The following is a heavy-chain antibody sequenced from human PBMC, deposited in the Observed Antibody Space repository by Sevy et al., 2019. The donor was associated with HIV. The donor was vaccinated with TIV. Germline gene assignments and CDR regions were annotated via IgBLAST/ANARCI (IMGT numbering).Heavy chain of an antibody. D-gene: IGHD1-26*01. CDR1: GFTFSSYW. J-gene: IGHJ4*02. Sequence: GGSLSLSCAASGFTFSSYWMTWVRQAPGKGLEWEANINQDGSEKYYVDSVKGRFTISRDNANNSLFMQLNSVRVEDTAVYYCARALGTVGATTDYWGQGTLVTVSS. CDR3: ARALGTVGATTDY. V-gene: IGHV3-7*04. CDR2: INQDGSEK.